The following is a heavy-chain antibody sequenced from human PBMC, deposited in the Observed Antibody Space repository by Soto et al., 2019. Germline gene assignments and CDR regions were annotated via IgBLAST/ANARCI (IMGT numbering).Heavy chain of an antibody. J-gene: IGHJ4*02. D-gene: IGHD3-22*01. Sequence: ASVKVSCKASGYTFTGYYMHWVRQAPGQGLEWMGWINPNSGGTNYAQKFQGWVTMTRDTSISTAYMELSRLRSDDTAVYYCARGDSAYYYDSSGYSIYYFDYWGQGTLGTVS. V-gene: IGHV1-2*04. CDR1: GYTFTGYY. CDR2: INPNSGGT. CDR3: ARGDSAYYYDSSGYSIYYFDY.